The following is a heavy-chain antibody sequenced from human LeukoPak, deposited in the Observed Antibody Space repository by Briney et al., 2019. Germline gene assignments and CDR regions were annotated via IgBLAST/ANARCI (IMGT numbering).Heavy chain of an antibody. Sequence: GASVKVSCKASGYTFTSYGISWVRQAPGQGLEWMGWISAYNGNTNYAQKLQGRVTMTTDTSTSTAYMGLRSLRSDDTAVFYCARFENGDWIYYWGQGTLVTVSS. CDR3: ARFENGDWIYY. CDR1: GYTFTSYG. D-gene: IGHD4-17*01. J-gene: IGHJ4*02. CDR2: ISAYNGNT. V-gene: IGHV1-18*01.